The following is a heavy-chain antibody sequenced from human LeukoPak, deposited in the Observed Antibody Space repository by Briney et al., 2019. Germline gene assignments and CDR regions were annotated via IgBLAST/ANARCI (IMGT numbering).Heavy chain of an antibody. CDR3: ARRLTQYDCFDP. CDR1: GDSVSSNSVT. V-gene: IGHV6-1*01. J-gene: IGHJ5*02. CDR2: TYYRSTWYN. Sequence: SQTLSLTCAISGDSVSSNSVTWNWIRQSPARGLEWLVRTYYRSTWYNDYAVSVRGRITVNPDTSKNQFSLHLNSVTPEDTAVYYCARRLTQYDCFDPWGQGILVTVSS. D-gene: IGHD2-2*01.